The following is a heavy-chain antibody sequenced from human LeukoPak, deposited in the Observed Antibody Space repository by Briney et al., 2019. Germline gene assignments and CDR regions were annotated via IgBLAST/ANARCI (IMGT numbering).Heavy chain of an antibody. J-gene: IGHJ4*02. CDR3: AKSLGVFGVVPTEFDY. D-gene: IGHD3-3*01. CDR2: TYSGGNT. Sequence: GGSLRLSCAASGFTVTSNHMSWVRQAPGKGLEWVSVTYSGGNTYYADSVKGRFTISRDNSKNTLNLQMNSLRAEDTAVYYCAKSLGVFGVVPTEFDYWGQGTLVTVSS. CDR1: GFTVTSNH. V-gene: IGHV3-53*01.